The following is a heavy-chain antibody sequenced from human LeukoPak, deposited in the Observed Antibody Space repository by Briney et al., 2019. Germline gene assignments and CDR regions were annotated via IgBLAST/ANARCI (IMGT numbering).Heavy chain of an antibody. V-gene: IGHV3-21*01. CDR2: ITATSLHI. D-gene: IGHD4-23*01. Sequence: PGGSLRLSCAASGVTFSGYSMNWVRQAPGKGLEWVSAITATSLHIYYADSVKGRFTISRDNAKNSLYLQMSSLRVEDTALYYCARVRSVGGNHHAFNIWGQGTMVTVSS. J-gene: IGHJ3*02. CDR1: GVTFSGYS. CDR3: ARVRSVGGNHHAFNI.